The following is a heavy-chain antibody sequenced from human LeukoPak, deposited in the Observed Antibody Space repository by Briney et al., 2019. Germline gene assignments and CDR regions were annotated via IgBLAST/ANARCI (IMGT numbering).Heavy chain of an antibody. CDR2: IYYSGGT. Sequence: PSETLSLTCTVSGGSISSYYWSWIRQPPGKGLEWIGYIYYSGGTNYNPSLKSRVTISVDTSKNQFSLNLSSVTAADTAVYYCARWSGSVTARNYYYYMDVWGEGTTVTVSS. D-gene: IGHD6-6*01. J-gene: IGHJ6*03. CDR1: GGSISSYY. V-gene: IGHV4-59*08. CDR3: ARWSGSVTARNYYYYMDV.